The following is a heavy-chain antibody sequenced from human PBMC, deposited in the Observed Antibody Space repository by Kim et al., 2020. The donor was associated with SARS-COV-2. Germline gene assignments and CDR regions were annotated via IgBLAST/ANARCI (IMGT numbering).Heavy chain of an antibody. CDR2: IYTSGST. CDR1: GGSISSYY. J-gene: IGHJ5*02. V-gene: IGHV4-4*07. Sequence: SETLSLTCTVSGGSISSYYWSWIRQPAGKGLEWIGRIYTSGSTNYNPSLKSRVTMSVDTSKNQFSLKLSSVTAADTAVYYCASSEMRYFDLYHPGDHDNWFDPWGQGTLVTVSS. D-gene: IGHD3-9*01. CDR3: ASSEMRYFDLYHPGDHDNWFDP.